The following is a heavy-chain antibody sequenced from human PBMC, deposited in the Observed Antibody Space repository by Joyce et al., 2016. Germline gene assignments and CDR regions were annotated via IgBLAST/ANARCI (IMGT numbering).Heavy chain of an antibody. V-gene: IGHV4-39*01. CDR3: ARYPGTISLELARSVPADFDF. CDR2: IYYTGKT. J-gene: IGHJ4*02. Sequence: QLQLQESGPALVKPSETLSLSCIVSGDSISSSDYYWGWIRQPPGKGLEWLGHIYYTGKTYYNPSLRSRVTMSIDTFENQFALKLRSVTAADTAVYYCARYPGTISLELARSVPADFDFWGQGTLATVSS. CDR1: GDSISSSDYY. D-gene: IGHD5-24*01.